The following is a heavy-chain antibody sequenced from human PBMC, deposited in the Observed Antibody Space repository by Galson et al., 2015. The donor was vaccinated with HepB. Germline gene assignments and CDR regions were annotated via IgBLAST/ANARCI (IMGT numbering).Heavy chain of an antibody. V-gene: IGHV3-30-3*01. J-gene: IGHJ6*02. D-gene: IGHD1-26*01. CDR2: ISYDGSNK. CDR1: GFTFSSYA. CDR3: ARTYDGGVVGATFYYYYGMDV. Sequence: SLRLSCAASGFTFSSYAMHWVRQAPGKGLEWVAVISYDGSNKYYADSVKGRFTISRDNSKNMLYLQMNSLRAEDTAVYYCARTYDGGVVGATFYYYYGMDVWGQGTTVTVSS.